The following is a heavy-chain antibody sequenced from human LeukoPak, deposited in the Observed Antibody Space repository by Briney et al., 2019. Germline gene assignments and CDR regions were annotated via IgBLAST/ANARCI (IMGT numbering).Heavy chain of an antibody. CDR3: ARDGGSAWFLDY. Sequence: PGGSLRLSCAASGFTFSSYSMNWVRQAPGKGLEWVSSISSSGSYIYYADSVKGRFSITRDNAKNSLYLQMNSLRAEDTAVYYCARDGGSAWFLDYWGQGTLVTVSS. V-gene: IGHV3-21*01. J-gene: IGHJ4*02. D-gene: IGHD6-19*01. CDR2: ISSSGSYI. CDR1: GFTFSSYS.